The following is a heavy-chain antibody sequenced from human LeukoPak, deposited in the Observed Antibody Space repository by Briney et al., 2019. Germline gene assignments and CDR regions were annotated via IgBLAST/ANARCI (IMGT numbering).Heavy chain of an antibody. CDR3: VVGGSPGY. D-gene: IGHD2-15*01. V-gene: IGHV3-74*01. Sequence: GGSMRLSCAASGLAFSAYKMHWVRQAPRKGLVWVSRISTDGYTTDYADFVQGRFTASRDNTKNTWSLETNSLRAEDTAVYYCVVGGSPGYWGQGTLVTVSS. CDR1: GLAFSAYK. CDR2: ISTDGYTT. J-gene: IGHJ4*02.